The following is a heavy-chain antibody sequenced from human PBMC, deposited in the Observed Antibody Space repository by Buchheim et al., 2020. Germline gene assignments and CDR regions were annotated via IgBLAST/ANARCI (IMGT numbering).Heavy chain of an antibody. J-gene: IGHJ6*02. V-gene: IGHV3-33*01. CDR2: IWYDGSNK. CDR1: GFTFSSYG. Sequence: QVQLVESGGGVVQPGRSLRLSCAASGFTFSSYGMHWVRQAPGKGLEWVAVIWYDGSNKYYADSVKGRFTISRDKSKNTLYLQMNSLRAEDTAVYYCARDGTTVTTPDYYYYYGMDVWGQGTT. D-gene: IGHD4-17*01. CDR3: ARDGTTVTTPDYYYYYGMDV.